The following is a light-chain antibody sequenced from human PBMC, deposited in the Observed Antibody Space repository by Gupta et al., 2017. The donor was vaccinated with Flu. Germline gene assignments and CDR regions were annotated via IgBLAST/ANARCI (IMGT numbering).Light chain of an antibody. CDR1: SSNIGSNY. V-gene: IGLV1-47*01. CDR2: RNN. Sequence: QSVLTQPPSASGPPGQRVTISRSGSSSNIGSNYLYWYQQLPGTAPKLLIYRNNQRPSGVPDRFSGSKSGTSASLAISGLRSEDEADYYCAAWDDSLSGRVFGGGTKLTVL. J-gene: IGLJ3*02. CDR3: AAWDDSLSGRV.